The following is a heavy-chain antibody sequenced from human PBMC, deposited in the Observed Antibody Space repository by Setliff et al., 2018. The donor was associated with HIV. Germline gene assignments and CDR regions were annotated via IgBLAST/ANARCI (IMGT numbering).Heavy chain of an antibody. J-gene: IGHJ3*02. V-gene: IGHV7-4-1*02. CDR2: INTNTGNP. Sequence: ASVKVSCKASGYTFTSYAMNWVRQAPGQGLEWMGWINTNTGNPTYAQVFTGRFVFSLDTSVSTAFLQISSLKAEDTAVYFCAREKTLGALDIWGQGTMVTVSS. CDR1: GYTFTSYA. CDR3: AREKTLGALDI.